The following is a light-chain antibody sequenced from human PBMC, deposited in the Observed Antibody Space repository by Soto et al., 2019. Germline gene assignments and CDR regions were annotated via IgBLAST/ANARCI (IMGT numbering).Light chain of an antibody. CDR2: KAS. CDR1: QSITGW. J-gene: IGKJ1*01. CDR3: QQYNPYSPWT. V-gene: IGKV1-5*03. Sequence: DIQMTQSPSTLSASVGDRVTITCRASQSITGWLAWFQQKPGKAPKLLISKASSLQSGVPSRFSGSGSGTEFTLTISSLQPHDFATYYCQQYNPYSPWTFGQGTKVDIK.